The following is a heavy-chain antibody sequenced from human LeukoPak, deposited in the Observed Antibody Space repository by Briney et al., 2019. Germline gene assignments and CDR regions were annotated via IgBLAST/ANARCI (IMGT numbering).Heavy chain of an antibody. D-gene: IGHD3-22*01. CDR3: ASRYYYDSSGKFDY. CDR2: ISSSSSTI. Sequence: GGSLRLSCAASGFTFSSYSMNWVRQAPGKGLEWVSYISSSSSTIYYADSVKGRFTISRDNAKNSLYLQMNSLRAEDTAVYYCASRYYYDSSGKFDYWGQGTLVTVSS. V-gene: IGHV3-48*01. J-gene: IGHJ4*02. CDR1: GFTFSSYS.